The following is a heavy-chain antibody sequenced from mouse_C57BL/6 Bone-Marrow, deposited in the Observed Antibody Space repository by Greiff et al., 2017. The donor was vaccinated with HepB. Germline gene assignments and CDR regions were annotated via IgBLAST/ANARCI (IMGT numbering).Heavy chain of an antibody. CDR2: ISSGSSTI. Sequence: EVHRVESGGGLVKPGGSLKLSCAASGFTFSDYGMHWVRQAPEKGLEWVAYISSGSSTIYYADTVKGRFTISRDNAKNTLFLQMTSLRSEDTAMYYCARRRTTVVATDYFDYWGQGTTLTVSS. D-gene: IGHD1-1*01. CDR1: GFTFSDYG. CDR3: ARRRTTVVATDYFDY. V-gene: IGHV5-17*01. J-gene: IGHJ2*01.